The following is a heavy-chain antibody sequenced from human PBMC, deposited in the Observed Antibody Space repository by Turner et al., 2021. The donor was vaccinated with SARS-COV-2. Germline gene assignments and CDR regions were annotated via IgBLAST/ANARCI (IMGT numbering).Heavy chain of an antibody. CDR2: KQQDGSEK. CDR1: GFTFSSYW. J-gene: IGHJ4*02. V-gene: IGHV3-7*03. Sequence: EVQLVESGGGLVQPGGSLSLYCAASGFTFSSYWMTWVRQTPGKGLEWVANKQQDGSEKYYVDSVKGRFTISRDNAKTSLYLQMNSLRAEDTAVYYCARDLLGYSYGSDYWGQGTLVTVSS. CDR3: ARDLLGYSYGSDY. D-gene: IGHD5-18*01.